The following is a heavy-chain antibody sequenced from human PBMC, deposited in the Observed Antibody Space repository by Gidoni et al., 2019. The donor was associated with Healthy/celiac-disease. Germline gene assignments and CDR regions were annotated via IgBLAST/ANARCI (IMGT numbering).Heavy chain of an antibody. V-gene: IGHV3-30*18. D-gene: IGHD3-10*01. CDR3: AKVRYYGSGLSGYFDY. Sequence: QVQLVESGGGVVQPGRSLRLSCAASGFTFSSYGMPWVRQAPGKGLEWVAVISYDGSNKYYADSVKGRFTISRDNSKNTLYLQMNSLRAEDTAVYYCAKVRYYGSGLSGYFDYWGQGTLVTVSS. J-gene: IGHJ4*02. CDR2: ISYDGSNK. CDR1: GFTFSSYG.